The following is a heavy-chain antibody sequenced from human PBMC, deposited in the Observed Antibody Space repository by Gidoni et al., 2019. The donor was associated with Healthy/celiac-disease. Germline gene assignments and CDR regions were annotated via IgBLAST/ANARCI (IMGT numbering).Heavy chain of an antibody. Sequence: QVQLQESGPGLVKPSETLSLTCTVSGGSISSYYWSWIRQPPGKGLEWIGYIYYSGSTNYNPSLKSRVTISVDTSKNQFSLKLSSVTAADTAVYYCARGRLVGASIFDYWGQGTLVTVSS. D-gene: IGHD1-26*01. V-gene: IGHV4-59*01. CDR3: ARGRLVGASIFDY. CDR2: IYYSGST. CDR1: GGSISSYY. J-gene: IGHJ4*02.